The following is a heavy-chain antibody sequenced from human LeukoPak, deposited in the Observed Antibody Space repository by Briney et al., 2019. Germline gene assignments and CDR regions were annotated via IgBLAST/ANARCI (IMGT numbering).Heavy chain of an antibody. V-gene: IGHV1-46*01. CDR3: AKLAAAGTAHYYFDY. J-gene: IGHJ4*02. Sequence: ASVKVSCKATGYTFTSYHMHWVRQAPGQGLEIMGIINPSGGSTTYAQKFQGRVTMTRDTSTSTVYMELSSLRSEDTAVYYCAKLAAAGTAHYYFDYWGQGTLVTVSS. D-gene: IGHD6-13*01. CDR2: INPSGGST. CDR1: GYTFTSYH.